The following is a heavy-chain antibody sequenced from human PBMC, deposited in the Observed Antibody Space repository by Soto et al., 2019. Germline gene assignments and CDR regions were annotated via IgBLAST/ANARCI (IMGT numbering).Heavy chain of an antibody. Sequence: GVSLRLSCAASGFTFSSYSMNWVRQAPGKGLEWVSYISSSSSTIYYADSVKGRFTISRDNAKNSLYLQMNSLRAEDTAVYYCASYCSGGSCYWFDPWGQGTLVTVSS. CDR3: ASYCSGGSCYWFDP. CDR2: ISSSSSTI. CDR1: GFTFSSYS. D-gene: IGHD2-15*01. V-gene: IGHV3-48*01. J-gene: IGHJ5*02.